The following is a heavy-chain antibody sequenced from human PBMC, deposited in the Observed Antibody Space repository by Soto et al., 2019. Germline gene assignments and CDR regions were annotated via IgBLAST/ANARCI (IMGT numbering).Heavy chain of an antibody. CDR3: AKHDFWTLYNTGLDS. CDR1: GFTFSSFA. CDR2: ISGSGGST. J-gene: IGHJ4*02. V-gene: IGHV3-23*01. Sequence: SLRLSCAASGFTFSSFAMSWVRQAPGKGLDWVSAISGSGGSTYSADSVKGRFTISRDNSKNTLYLQMNSLRAEDTAVYYCAKHDFWTLYNTGLDSWGQGTLVTVSS. D-gene: IGHD3-3*01.